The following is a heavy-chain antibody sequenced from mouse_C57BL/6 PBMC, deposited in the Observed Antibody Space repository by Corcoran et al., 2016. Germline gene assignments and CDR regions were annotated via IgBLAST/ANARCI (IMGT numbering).Heavy chain of an antibody. V-gene: IGHV9-3*01. J-gene: IGHJ4*01. Sequence: QIQLVQSGPELKKPGETVKISCKASGYTFTTYGMSWVKQAPGKGLKWMGWINTYSGVPTYADDFKGRFAFSLETSASTAYLQINNLKNEDTATYFCATYDGYHYAMDYWGQGTSVTVSS. CDR2: INTYSGVP. CDR1: GYTFTTYG. D-gene: IGHD2-3*01. CDR3: ATYDGYHYAMDY.